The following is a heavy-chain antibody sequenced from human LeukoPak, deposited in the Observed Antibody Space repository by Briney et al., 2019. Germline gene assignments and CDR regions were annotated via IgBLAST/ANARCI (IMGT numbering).Heavy chain of an antibody. V-gene: IGHV5-51*01. CDR2: IYPTDSDA. J-gene: IGHJ4*02. Sequence: GESLKISCEGSGYTFSTYWIGWVRQMPGKGLEWMGVIYPTDSDAKYSPSFQGQVTISVDKSISTVYLQWNSLKASDSAMYYCGASPSATGAERYYWGQGTLVTVSS. CDR1: GYTFSTYW. D-gene: IGHD1-1*01. CDR3: GASPSATGAERYY.